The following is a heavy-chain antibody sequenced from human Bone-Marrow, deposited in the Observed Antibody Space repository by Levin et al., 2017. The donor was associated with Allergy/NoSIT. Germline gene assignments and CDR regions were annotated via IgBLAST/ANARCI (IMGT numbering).Heavy chain of an antibody. V-gene: IGHV3-23*01. J-gene: IGHJ4*02. D-gene: IGHD2-15*01. CDR1: GFTFSSYA. CDR3: AKDWRHCSGGSCYGLVYYFDY. Sequence: GESLKISCAASGFTFSSYAMSWVRQAPGKGLEWVSAISGSGGSTYYADSVKGRFTISRDNSKNTLYLQMNSLRAEDTAVYYCAKDWRHCSGGSCYGLVYYFDYWGQGTLVTVSS. CDR2: ISGSGGST.